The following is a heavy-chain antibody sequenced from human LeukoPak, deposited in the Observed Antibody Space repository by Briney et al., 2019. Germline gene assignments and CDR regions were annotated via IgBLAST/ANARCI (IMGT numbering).Heavy chain of an antibody. V-gene: IGHV4-59*08. CDR3: ARSEDVTAPDVFDI. Sequence: SETLSLTCTVSGGSISSYYWSWIRQPPGKGLEWIGYIYYSGSTNYNPSLRSRVTISVDTSKNQFSLKLSSVTAADTAVYYCARSEDVTAPDVFDIWGQGTMVTVSS. CDR1: GGSISSYY. CDR2: IYYSGST. D-gene: IGHD1-14*01. J-gene: IGHJ3*02.